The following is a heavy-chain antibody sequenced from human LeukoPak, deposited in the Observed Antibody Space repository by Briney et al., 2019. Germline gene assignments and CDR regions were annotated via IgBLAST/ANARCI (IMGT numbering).Heavy chain of an antibody. CDR2: IYTSGST. CDR1: GGAINSSTYY. V-gene: IGHV4-61*02. Sequence: PSETLSLTCTVSGGAINSSTYYWSWIRQPAGKGLEWIGRIYTSGSTNYNPSLKSRVTMSVDTSKNQFSLKLSSVTAADTAVYYCAREREGIAAAGTSVLIDYWGQGTLVTVSS. CDR3: AREREGIAAAGTSVLIDY. D-gene: IGHD6-13*01. J-gene: IGHJ4*02.